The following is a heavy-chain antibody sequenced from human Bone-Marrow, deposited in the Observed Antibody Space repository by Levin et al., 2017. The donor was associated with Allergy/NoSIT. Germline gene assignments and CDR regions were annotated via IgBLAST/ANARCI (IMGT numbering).Heavy chain of an antibody. CDR1: GFTFDNYW. CDR3: ATAVRRIPFDY. Sequence: GGSLRLSCAVFGFTFDNYWMRWVRQTPGKGLESVANIKNDGSETYYVDSVKGRFTISRHNAKHSLHLQMNSLRAEDTAVYYCATAVRRIPFDYWGQGTLVTVSS. J-gene: IGHJ4*02. CDR2: IKNDGSET. V-gene: IGHV3-7*01. D-gene: IGHD2-21*01.